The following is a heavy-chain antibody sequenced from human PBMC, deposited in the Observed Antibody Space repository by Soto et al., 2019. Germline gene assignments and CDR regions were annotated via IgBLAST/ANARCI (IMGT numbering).Heavy chain of an antibody. CDR2: IDYSGST. CDR1: GGSIIGHY. D-gene: IGHD2-15*01. CDR3: ARGGWSLDY. J-gene: IGHJ4*02. V-gene: IGHV4-59*11. Sequence: QVQLQESGPGLVKPSETLSLTCSVSGGSIIGHYWSWIRQPPGKGLEWIGYIDYSGSTDYNPSLKSRLTISVDTSKNQFSLKLSSVTAADTAVYYCARGGWSLDYWGQGTLVTVSS.